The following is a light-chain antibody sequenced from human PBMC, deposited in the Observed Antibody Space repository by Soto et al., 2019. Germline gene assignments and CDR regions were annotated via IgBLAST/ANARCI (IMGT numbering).Light chain of an antibody. J-gene: IGKJ5*01. V-gene: IGKV3-20*01. CDR2: GAS. CDR3: QQYGSSPIT. Sequence: EIVLTQSPGTLSLSPWERATLSCRASQSVSSSYLVWYQQKPGQAPRLLIYGASSRATGTPDRFSGSGSGTDFTLTISRLEPEDSAVYYCQQYGSSPITFGQGTRLEIK. CDR1: QSVSSSY.